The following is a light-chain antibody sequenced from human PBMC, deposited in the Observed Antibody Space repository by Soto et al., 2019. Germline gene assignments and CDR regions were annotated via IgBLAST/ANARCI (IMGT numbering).Light chain of an antibody. V-gene: IGKV3-15*01. CDR1: QSLTTN. Sequence: EVVMTQSPGTLSVSPGGRATLSCGASQSLTTNLAWYQQKPGQAPRLLIHDASTRATGIPARFSGSGSGTEFTLTISSLQSEDFAVYYCQQYDDWPLTFGQGTRLEI. CDR2: DAS. CDR3: QQYDDWPLT. J-gene: IGKJ5*01.